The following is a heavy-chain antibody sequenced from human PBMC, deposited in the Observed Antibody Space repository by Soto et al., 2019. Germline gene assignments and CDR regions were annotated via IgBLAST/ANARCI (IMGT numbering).Heavy chain of an antibody. CDR3: ATGHGGFDY. CDR1: GLTFSSYV. V-gene: IGHV3-23*01. J-gene: IGHJ4*02. CDR2: ISAGGGST. Sequence: GGSLRLSCAASGLTFSSYVMSWVRQAPGKGLEYVSGISAGGGSTFDADSVKGRFTLSRDNSKNTLYLQMNSLRAEDTAVYYCATGHGGFDYWGQGTLVTVSS.